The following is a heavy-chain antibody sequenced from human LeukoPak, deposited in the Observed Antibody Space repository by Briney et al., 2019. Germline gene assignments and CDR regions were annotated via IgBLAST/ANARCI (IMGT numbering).Heavy chain of an antibody. D-gene: IGHD5-18*01. Sequence: ASVKDSCKPSGYTLTSYGISWVRQAPGQGLEWMGWISASTGNTNYAKKLQGRVTMTTDTSTTTSYMELRSLRSDDTAVYYCARLIQGYKSDYWGQGTLVTVSS. CDR3: ARLIQGYKSDY. V-gene: IGHV1-18*01. CDR1: GYTLTSYG. CDR2: ISASTGNT. J-gene: IGHJ4*02.